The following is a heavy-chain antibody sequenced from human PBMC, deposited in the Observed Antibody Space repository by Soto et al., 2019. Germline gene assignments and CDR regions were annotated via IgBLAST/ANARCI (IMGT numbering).Heavy chain of an antibody. Sequence: ASETLSLTCSVSGGSFSSDSFIWSWVRQFPGKGLEWIGYINYSGTTYYNPSLRSRITMSVDTSKNQFSLNLSSVTAADTAVYYCARDHKWDGMGVWGQGTTVTVSS. CDR3: ARDHKWDGMGV. D-gene: IGHD1-26*01. J-gene: IGHJ6*02. CDR2: INYSGTT. V-gene: IGHV4-31*03. CDR1: GGSFSSDSFI.